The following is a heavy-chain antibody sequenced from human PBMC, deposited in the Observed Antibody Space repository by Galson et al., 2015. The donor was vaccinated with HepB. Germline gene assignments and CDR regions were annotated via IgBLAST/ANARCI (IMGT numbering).Heavy chain of an antibody. Sequence: LSLTCTVSGGSISSSSYYWGWIRQPPGQGLEWFGSIYYSGSTYYNPSLKSRVTISVDTSKNQFSLKLSSVTAADTAVYYCVLRNIVVVVAATFLDAFDIWGQGTMVTVSS. D-gene: IGHD2-15*01. CDR2: IYYSGST. J-gene: IGHJ3*02. V-gene: IGHV4-39*01. CDR1: GGSISSSSYY. CDR3: VLRNIVVVVAATFLDAFDI.